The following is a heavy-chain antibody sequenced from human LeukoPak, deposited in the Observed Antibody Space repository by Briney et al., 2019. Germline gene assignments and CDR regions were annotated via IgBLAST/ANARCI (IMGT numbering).Heavy chain of an antibody. D-gene: IGHD4-23*01. J-gene: IGHJ4*02. V-gene: IGHV3-30-3*01. Sequence: GGSLRLSCAASGFTFSSYAMHWVRQAPGKGLEWVAVISYDGSNKYYADSVKGRFTISRDNSKNTLYLQMNSLRTEDTALYYCARGDQGGGNPLLPDYWGQGTLVIVSS. CDR1: GFTFSSYA. CDR2: ISYDGSNK. CDR3: ARGDQGGGNPLLPDY.